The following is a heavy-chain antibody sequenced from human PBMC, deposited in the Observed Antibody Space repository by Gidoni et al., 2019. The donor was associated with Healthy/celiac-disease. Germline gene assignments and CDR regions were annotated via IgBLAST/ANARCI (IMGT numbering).Heavy chain of an antibody. D-gene: IGHD2-2*01. CDR1: GYSFTSYW. Sequence: EVQLVQSGAEVKKPGESLRISCKGSGYSFTSYWISWVRQMPGKGLAWMGRIDPSDSYTNYSPSFQGHVTISADKSISTAYLQWSSLKASDTAMYYCARRYCSSTSCYANRYYYGMDVWGQGTTVTVSS. CDR3: ARRYCSSTSCYANRYYYGMDV. J-gene: IGHJ6*02. V-gene: IGHV5-10-1*03. CDR2: IDPSDSYT.